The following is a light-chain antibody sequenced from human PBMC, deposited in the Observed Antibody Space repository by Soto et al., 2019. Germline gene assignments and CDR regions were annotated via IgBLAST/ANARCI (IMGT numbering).Light chain of an antibody. CDR3: QELNSYPRT. CDR1: QGISTY. J-gene: IGKJ1*01. V-gene: IGKV1-9*01. CDR2: GAS. Sequence: QLTQSPSFLSASIGDRVTITCRASQGISTYLAWYQQKPGQAPKSLIYGASTLQSGVPSRFSGGGSGTEFTLTISSLQPEDFATYYCQELNSYPRTFGQGTKVEVK.